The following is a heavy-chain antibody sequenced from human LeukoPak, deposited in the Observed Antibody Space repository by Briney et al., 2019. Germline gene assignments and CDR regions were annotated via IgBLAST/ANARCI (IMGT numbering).Heavy chain of an antibody. V-gene: IGHV3-23*01. J-gene: IGHJ5*02. Sequence: PGGSLRLSCAASGFTFSNYAMSWVRQAPGKGLEWVSSISGSGGSTYYADSVKGRFTISRDNSKNTLYLQMNSLRAEDTAVYYCAPDVDTDTPLGPWGQGTLVTVSS. CDR1: GFTFSNYA. CDR2: ISGSGGST. CDR3: APDVDTDTPLGP. D-gene: IGHD5-18*01.